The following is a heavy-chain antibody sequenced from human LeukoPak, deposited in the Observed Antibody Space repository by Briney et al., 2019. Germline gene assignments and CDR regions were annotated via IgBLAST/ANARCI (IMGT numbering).Heavy chain of an antibody. Sequence: TPSETLSLTCTVSGGSISSYYWSWIRQPAGKGLEWIGRIYTSGSTNYNPSLKGRVTMSVDTSKNQFSLKLSSVTAADTAVYYCARGPRIALYYFDYWGQGTLVTVSS. CDR3: ARGPRIALYYFDY. V-gene: IGHV4-4*07. CDR2: IYTSGST. D-gene: IGHD6-13*01. CDR1: GGSISSYY. J-gene: IGHJ4*02.